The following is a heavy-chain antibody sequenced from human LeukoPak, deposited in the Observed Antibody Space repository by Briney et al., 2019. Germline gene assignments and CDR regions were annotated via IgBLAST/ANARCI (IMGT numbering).Heavy chain of an antibody. D-gene: IGHD5-24*01. V-gene: IGHV3-7*01. CDR3: AADGYSSPFDH. Sequence: GGSQRLSCAASGFIFSNYWMNWVRQTPGKGLEWVANIKKDGSEKYYVDSVRGRFTISRDNAKNSLYLQMNSLRAEDTAVYYCAADGYSSPFDHWGQGTLVTVSS. CDR2: IKKDGSEK. J-gene: IGHJ4*02. CDR1: GFIFSNYW.